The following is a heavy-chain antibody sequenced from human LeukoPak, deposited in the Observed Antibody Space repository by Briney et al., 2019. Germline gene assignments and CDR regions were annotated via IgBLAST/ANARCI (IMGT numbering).Heavy chain of an antibody. CDR1: GGSISNYY. V-gene: IGHV4-59*01. Sequence: SQTLSLTCTVSGGSISNYYWSWIRQPPGKGLEWLGYIYNSGHTYYNPSLKSRVTISEDTSKNQLSLKLSSVTAADTAVYYCARAAVTTSRYFQHWGQGTLVTVSS. CDR3: ARAAVTTSRYFQH. D-gene: IGHD4-17*01. CDR2: IYNSGHT. J-gene: IGHJ1*01.